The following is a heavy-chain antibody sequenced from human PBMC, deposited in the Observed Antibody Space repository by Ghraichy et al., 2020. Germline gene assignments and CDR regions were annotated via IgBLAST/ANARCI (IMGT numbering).Heavy chain of an antibody. V-gene: IGHV3-23*01. CDR2: ISSSGATT. D-gene: IGHD2-15*01. J-gene: IGHJ4*01. Sequence: GGSLRLSCAASGLTFGNFVMNWVRQAPGKGLEWVSTISSSGATTYYAGSVKGRFTISRDNSKSTLYLQMDSLRAEDTAVYYCAKDGAGNCRGGSCHHHDCWGQGTLVTVSS. CDR1: GLTFGNFV. CDR3: AKDGAGNCRGGSCHHHDC.